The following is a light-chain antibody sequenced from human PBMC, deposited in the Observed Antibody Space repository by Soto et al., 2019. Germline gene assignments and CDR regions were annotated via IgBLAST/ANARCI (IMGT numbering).Light chain of an antibody. CDR2: SNI. CDR1: SSNTGSNY. Sequence: QSVLTQPPSASGTPGQRVTISCSGSSSNTGSNYVYWYQQLPGTAPKLLIYSNIQRPSGVPDRFSGSKSGTSASLAISGLRSEDEADYYCAAWDDSLRGVVFGGGTKLTVL. CDR3: AAWDDSLRGVV. V-gene: IGLV1-47*02. J-gene: IGLJ2*01.